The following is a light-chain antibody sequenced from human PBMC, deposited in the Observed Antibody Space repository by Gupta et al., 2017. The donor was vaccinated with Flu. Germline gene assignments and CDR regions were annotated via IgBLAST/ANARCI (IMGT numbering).Light chain of an antibody. J-gene: IGKJ1*01. CDR3: LHCHSTPPT. CDR2: ASS. Sequence: DIQMTQSPSSLSASVGDRVTITCRASQSISNYLRWYQQKPGKAPKLLIDASSSLYSGVPSMFSSSVASTYFTLITSSLQPQDFTTYYCLHCHSTPPTFGHWTKVEIK. V-gene: IGKV1-39*01. CDR1: QSISNY.